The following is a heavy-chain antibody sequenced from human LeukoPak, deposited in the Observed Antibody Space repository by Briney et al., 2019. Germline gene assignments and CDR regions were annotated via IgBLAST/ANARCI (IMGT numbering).Heavy chain of an antibody. J-gene: IGHJ5*02. V-gene: IGHV4-34*01. Sequence: SETLSLTCAVYGGSFSGYYWSWIRQPPGKGLEWIGEINNSGSTKYNPSLKSPVTLSLETHTKNFSMNLSSVPAADTAVYYCAGAPYQQRPPNWFDPWGQGTLVTVSS. CDR2: INNSGST. CDR1: GGSFSGYY. CDR3: AGAPYQQRPPNWFDP. D-gene: IGHD2-2*01.